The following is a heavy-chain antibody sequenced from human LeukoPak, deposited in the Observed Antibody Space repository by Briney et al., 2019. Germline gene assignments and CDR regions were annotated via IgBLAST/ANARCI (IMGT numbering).Heavy chain of an antibody. CDR3: ARTRTEWLDAFDT. J-gene: IGHJ3*02. Sequence: GESLQISCQGSGYSFTSYWIGWVRQLPGKGLEWMGIIYPGDSDTRYSPSFQGQVTISADKSISTAYLQWSSLKASDTAMYYCARTRTEWLDAFDTWGQGTMVTVSS. D-gene: IGHD3-3*01. V-gene: IGHV5-51*01. CDR2: IYPGDSDT. CDR1: GYSFTSYW.